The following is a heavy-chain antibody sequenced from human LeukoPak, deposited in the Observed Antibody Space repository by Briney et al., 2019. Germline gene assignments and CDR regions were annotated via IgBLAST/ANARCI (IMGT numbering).Heavy chain of an antibody. CDR1: GYIFTGYK. V-gene: IGHV1-3*01. CDR2: INENNDEI. Sequence: ASVKVSCKASGYIFTGYKLHWVRRAPGQRPEWMGWINENNDEIKYSEKVQDRVTITRDTSASTAYVALNRLRAEDTAMYYCARGRGSYSLDYWGQGTLVTVSS. D-gene: IGHD1-26*01. J-gene: IGHJ4*02. CDR3: ARGRGSYSLDY.